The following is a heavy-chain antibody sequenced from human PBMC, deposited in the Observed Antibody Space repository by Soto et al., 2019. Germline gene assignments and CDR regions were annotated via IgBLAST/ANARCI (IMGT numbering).Heavy chain of an antibody. V-gene: IGHV4-4*07. CDR3: VRDGTKTLRVWFDP. CDR2: IYATGTT. CDR1: GASISGFY. D-gene: IGHD1-1*01. J-gene: IGHJ5*02. Sequence: SETLSLTCTVSGASISGFYWSWIRKSAGKGLEWIGRIYATGTTDYDPSLKSRVMMSVDTSKKQFSLKLRSVAAADTAVYYCVRDGTKTLRVWFDPWGQGSSVTVSS.